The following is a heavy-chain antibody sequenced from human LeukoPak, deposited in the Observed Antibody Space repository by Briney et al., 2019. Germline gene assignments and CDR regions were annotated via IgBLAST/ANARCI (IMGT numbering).Heavy chain of an antibody. CDR3: ARVAAEVVGVPGAIGFGWLRRDYYYMDV. Sequence: ASVKVSCKASGGTFSSYAISWVRQAPGQGLEWMGGIIPIFGTANYAQKFQGRVTITADESTSTAYMELSSLRSEDTAVYYCARVAAEVVGVPGAIGFGWLRRDYYYMDVWGKGTTVTVSS. J-gene: IGHJ6*03. D-gene: IGHD2-2*02. CDR2: IIPIFGTA. CDR1: GGTFSSYA. V-gene: IGHV1-69*13.